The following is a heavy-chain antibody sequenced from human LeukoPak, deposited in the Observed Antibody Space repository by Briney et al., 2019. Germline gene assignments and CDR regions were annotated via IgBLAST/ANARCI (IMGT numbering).Heavy chain of an antibody. J-gene: IGHJ4*01. Sequence: SGTLSLTCAVSGGSISSSNWWSWVRQPPGKGLEWIGEIYHSGSTNYSPSLKSRVAISIDTSKSQFSLKLNSMTAADTAVYYCARGEGARDGYNYAGPFYFDYWGHGTLVTVSS. D-gene: IGHD5-24*01. CDR2: IYHSGST. V-gene: IGHV4-4*02. CDR3: ARGEGARDGYNYAGPFYFDY. CDR1: GGSISSSNW.